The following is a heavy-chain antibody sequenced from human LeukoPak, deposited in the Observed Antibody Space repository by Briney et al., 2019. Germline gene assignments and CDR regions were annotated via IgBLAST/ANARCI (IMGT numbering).Heavy chain of an antibody. Sequence: GESLKISCTGSEYTFSSYWIGWVRQMPGRGLEWMGIIYPGDSDTRYSPSFQGQVTISVDKSISTAYLQWSSLKASDTAIYYCAKIDRQYCSRSSCYALDYWGQGTQVTVSS. CDR3: AKIDRQYCSRSSCYALDY. J-gene: IGHJ4*02. CDR1: EYTFSSYW. D-gene: IGHD2-2*01. V-gene: IGHV5-51*01. CDR2: IYPGDSDT.